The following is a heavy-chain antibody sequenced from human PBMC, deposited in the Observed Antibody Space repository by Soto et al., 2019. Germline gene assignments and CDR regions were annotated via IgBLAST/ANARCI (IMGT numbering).Heavy chain of an antibody. CDR3: ARTSTSGTRFHY. J-gene: IGHJ4*02. CDR1: GGSISSNNW. V-gene: IGHV4-4*02. Sequence: QVQLQESGPGLVKPSGTLSLTCAVSGGSISSNNWWSWVRQPPGKGLEWMGEIYHSGSTNYNPSFKHRVAMSVDKSKNQFSQKLNSVTAADTALYYCARTSTSGTRFHYWGQGTLVTVSS. D-gene: IGHD1-1*01. CDR2: IYHSGST.